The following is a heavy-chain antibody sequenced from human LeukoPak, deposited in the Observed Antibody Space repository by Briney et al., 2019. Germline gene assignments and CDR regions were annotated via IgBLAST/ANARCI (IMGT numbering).Heavy chain of an antibody. D-gene: IGHD1-14*01. CDR1: GFTFSSYG. CDR3: ARVISGTGRLDH. V-gene: IGHV3-33*01. CDR2: IWYDGSNE. Sequence: GGSLRLSCAASGFTFSSYGMHWVRQAPGKGLEWVSIIWYDGSNEYYADSVKGRFIITGDNSKNTLYLQMNSLRAEDTAVYFCARVISGTGRLDHWGQGTLVTVSS. J-gene: IGHJ4*02.